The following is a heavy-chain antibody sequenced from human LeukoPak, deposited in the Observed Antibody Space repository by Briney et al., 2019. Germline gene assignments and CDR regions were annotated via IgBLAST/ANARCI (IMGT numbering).Heavy chain of an antibody. CDR3: ARDPTGDPFDY. V-gene: IGHV3-21*01. D-gene: IGHD7-27*01. CDR2: ISSSSSYI. J-gene: IGHJ4*02. CDR1: GFTFSSYS. Sequence: GGSLRLSCAASGFTFSSYSMNWVRQAPGKGLGWVSSISSSSSYIYYADSVKGRFTISRDNAKNSLYLQMNSLRAEDTAVYYCARDPTGDPFDYWGQGTLVTVSS.